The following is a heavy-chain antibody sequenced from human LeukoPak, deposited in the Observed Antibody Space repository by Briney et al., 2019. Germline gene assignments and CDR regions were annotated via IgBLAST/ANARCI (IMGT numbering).Heavy chain of an antibody. CDR2: ISAYNGNT. J-gene: IGHJ4*02. CDR3: ARDLGEVSVTMVRGEIDY. D-gene: IGHD3-10*01. Sequence: ASVKVSCKASGYTFTSSGISWVRQAPGQGLEWMGWISAYNGNTNYAQKLQGRVTMTTDTSTSTAYMELRSLRSDDTAVYYCARDLGEVSVTMVRGEIDYWGQGTLVTVSS. CDR1: GYTFTSSG. V-gene: IGHV1-18*01.